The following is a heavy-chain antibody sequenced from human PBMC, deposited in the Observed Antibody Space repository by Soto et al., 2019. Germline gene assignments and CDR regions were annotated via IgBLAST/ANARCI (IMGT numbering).Heavy chain of an antibody. D-gene: IGHD3-3*01. Sequence: GESLKISCKGSGYSFTSYWIGWVRQMPGKGLEWMGIIYPGDSDTRYSPSFQGQVTISADKSISTAYLQWSSLKASDTAMYYCARGFWSDEIGGWFDPWGQGTLVTVSS. CDR3: ARGFWSDEIGGWFDP. J-gene: IGHJ5*02. CDR2: IYPGDSDT. V-gene: IGHV5-51*01. CDR1: GYSFTSYW.